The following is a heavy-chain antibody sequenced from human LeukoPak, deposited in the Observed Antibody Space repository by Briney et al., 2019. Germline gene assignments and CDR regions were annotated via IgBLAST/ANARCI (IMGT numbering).Heavy chain of an antibody. J-gene: IGHJ4*02. D-gene: IGHD6-19*01. V-gene: IGHV3-48*01. CDR1: GFTFSSYS. Sequence: GGSLRLSCAASGFTFSSYSMTWVRQAPGKGLEWVSYISSSSSTIYYADSVKGRFTISRDNAKNSLYLQMNSLRAEDTAVYYCVRFDRRSGWYDIDYWGQGTLVTVSS. CDR2: ISSSSSTI. CDR3: VRFDRRSGWYDIDY.